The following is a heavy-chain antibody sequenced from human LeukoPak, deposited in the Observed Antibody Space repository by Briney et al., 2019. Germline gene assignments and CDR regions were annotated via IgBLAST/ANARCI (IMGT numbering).Heavy chain of an antibody. J-gene: IGHJ6*03. CDR3: ATTPLRRGSYYYYMDV. V-gene: IGHV1-2*02. Sequence: ASVKVSCKASGYTFTGYYMHWVRQAPGQGLEWMGWINPNSGGTNYAQKFQGRVTMTRDTSISTAYMELSRLRSDDTAVYYCATTPLRRGSYYYYMDVWGKGTTVTVSS. CDR1: GYTFTGYY. CDR2: INPNSGGT. D-gene: IGHD3-10*01.